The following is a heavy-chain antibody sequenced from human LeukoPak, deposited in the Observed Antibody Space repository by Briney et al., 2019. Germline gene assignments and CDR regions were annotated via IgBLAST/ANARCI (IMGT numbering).Heavy chain of an antibody. Sequence: PGGSLRLSCAASGFTFSSYEMNWVRQAPGKGLEWVSYISSSGSTIYYADSVKGRFTISRDNAKNSLYLQMNSLRAGDTAVYYCAVPTLTTGAFDIWGQGTMVTVSS. D-gene: IGHD1-1*01. J-gene: IGHJ3*02. CDR1: GFTFSSYE. CDR3: AVPTLTTGAFDI. V-gene: IGHV3-48*03. CDR2: ISSSGSTI.